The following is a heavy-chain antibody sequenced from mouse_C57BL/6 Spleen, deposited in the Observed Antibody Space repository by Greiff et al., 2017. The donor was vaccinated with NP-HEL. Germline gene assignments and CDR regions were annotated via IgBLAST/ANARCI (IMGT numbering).Heavy chain of an antibody. V-gene: IGHV14-1*01. J-gene: IGHJ2*01. Sequence: EVQLQQSGAELVRPGASVKLSCTASGFNIKDYYMHWVKQRPEQGLEWIGRIDPEDGDTEYAPKFQGKATMTADTSSNTAYLQLSSLTSEDTAVYYCTTGDYGSSYPYYFDYWGQCTTLTVSS. CDR1: GFNIKDYY. CDR3: TTGDYGSSYPYYFDY. D-gene: IGHD1-1*01. CDR2: IDPEDGDT.